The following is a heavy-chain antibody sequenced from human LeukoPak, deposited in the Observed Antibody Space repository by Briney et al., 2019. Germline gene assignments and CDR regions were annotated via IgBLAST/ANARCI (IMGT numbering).Heavy chain of an antibody. CDR3: ARDRGYAMDV. Sequence: GGSLRLSCAASGLSISDQYMSWVRQAPGKGLEWVSIIQDGGNIYYADSVKGRITVSRDNSKNTVYLQMNSLRAEDTAVYYCARDRGYAMDVWGQGTTVTVPS. J-gene: IGHJ6*02. CDR2: IQDGGNI. V-gene: IGHV3-53*01. CDR1: GLSISDQY. D-gene: IGHD1-1*01.